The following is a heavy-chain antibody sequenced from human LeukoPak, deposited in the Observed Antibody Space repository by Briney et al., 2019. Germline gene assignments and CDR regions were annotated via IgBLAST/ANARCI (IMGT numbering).Heavy chain of an antibody. CDR3: ARTGDSNNSTAPFDS. CDR2: LYFSGST. CDR1: CHSISCPY. D-gene: IGHD5-12*01. Sequence: SETLPLKCNLWCHSISCPYWRCTPHRPEGGLEGMGYLYFSGSTTYNPSLKSRVTISVDTSKNQLSLKLNSVTAADTAVYYCARTGDSNNSTAPFDSWGQGTLVTVSS. J-gene: IGHJ4*02. V-gene: IGHV4-59*11.